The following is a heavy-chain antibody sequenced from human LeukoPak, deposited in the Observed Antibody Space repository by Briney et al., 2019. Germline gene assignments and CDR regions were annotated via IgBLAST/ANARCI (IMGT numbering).Heavy chain of an antibody. CDR2: IRNKANAYTT. V-gene: IGHV3-72*01. CDR3: TRDLSSSTG. D-gene: IGHD6-6*01. J-gene: IGHJ4*02. CDR1: GFTFSDHY. Sequence: GGSLRLSCAASGFTFSDHYMDWVRQAPGKGLEWVGRIRNKANAYTTEYAASVKGRFITSRDDSKYSVYLQMNSLQIEDTAVYYCTRDLSSSTGWGQGTLVTVSS.